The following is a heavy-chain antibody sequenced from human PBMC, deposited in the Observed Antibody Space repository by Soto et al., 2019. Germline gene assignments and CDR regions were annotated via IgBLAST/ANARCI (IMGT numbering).Heavy chain of an antibody. CDR3: ARDMANKFNYYYYGMDV. CDR2: IIPIFGTA. CDR1: GGTFSSYA. V-gene: IGHV1-69*13. J-gene: IGHJ6*02. D-gene: IGHD5-12*01. Sequence: SVKVSCKASGGTFSSYAISWVRQAPGQGLEWMGGIIPIFGTANYAQKFQGRVTITADESTSTAYMELSSLRSEDTAVYYCARDMANKFNYYYYGMDVWGQGTTVTVSS.